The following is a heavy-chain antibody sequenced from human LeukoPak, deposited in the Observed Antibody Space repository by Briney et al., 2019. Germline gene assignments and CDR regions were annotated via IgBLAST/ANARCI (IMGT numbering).Heavy chain of an antibody. CDR3: ARDARYSFQL. CDR2: INGDGSST. J-gene: IGHJ1*01. V-gene: IGHV3-74*01. Sequence: GGSLRLSCAASGFTFSTCWIHGVRQAPGKGLVWVSHINGDGSSTSYADSVKGRFTISRDNAKNTVFLQMNSLRAEDTAVYYCARDARYSFQLWGQGTLVTVSS. CDR1: GFTFSTCW. D-gene: IGHD4-11*01.